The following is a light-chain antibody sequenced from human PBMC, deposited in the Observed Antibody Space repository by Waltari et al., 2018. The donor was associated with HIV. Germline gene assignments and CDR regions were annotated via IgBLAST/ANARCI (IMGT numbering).Light chain of an antibody. CDR2: NNE. CDR3: AAFDDELDGVL. V-gene: IGLV1-44*01. J-gene: IGLJ2*01. CDR1: NSNIGNNI. Sequence: QSVLTQAPSASGTPGQRVTLSCSGGNSNIGNNIVNWYQHLPGTAPKLLIQNNEQRPSGVPDRFSGSKSGTSASLAISGLQSEDEADYDCAAFDDELDGVLFGGGTKLTVL.